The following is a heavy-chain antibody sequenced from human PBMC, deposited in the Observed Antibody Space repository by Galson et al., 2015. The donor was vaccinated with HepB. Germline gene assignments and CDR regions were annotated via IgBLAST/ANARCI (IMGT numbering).Heavy chain of an antibody. D-gene: IGHD1-7*01. V-gene: IGHV1-18*01. Sequence: SVKVSCKASGYTFTNNGITWVRQAPGQGLEFMGWISANDGNTNYAPKFQERVTMTTDTSTATAYMELRSLRSDDTAVYYCARAPNWNFAFDLWGQGTVVTVS. J-gene: IGHJ3*01. CDR2: ISANDGNT. CDR3: ARAPNWNFAFDL. CDR1: GYTFTNNG.